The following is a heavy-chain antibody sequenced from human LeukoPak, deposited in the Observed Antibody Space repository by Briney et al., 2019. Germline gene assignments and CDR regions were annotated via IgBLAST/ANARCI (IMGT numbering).Heavy chain of an antibody. Sequence: PEGSLRLSCVGSGFTLSSYAMSWVRQAPGKGLEWVAHIKQDGSVKYYVDSVKGRFAISRDNAQDSLYLQMNSLRVEDTAVYYCTSPVLDYGDHYFFASWGQGTLVTVSS. J-gene: IGHJ4*02. CDR3: TSPVLDYGDHYFFAS. CDR1: GFTLSSYA. CDR2: IKQDGSVK. V-gene: IGHV3-7*01. D-gene: IGHD4-17*01.